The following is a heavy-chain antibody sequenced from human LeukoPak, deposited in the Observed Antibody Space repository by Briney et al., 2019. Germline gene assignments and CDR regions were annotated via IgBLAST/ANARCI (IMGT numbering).Heavy chain of an antibody. D-gene: IGHD3-22*01. V-gene: IGHV3-74*01. CDR1: GFTFSNYW. Sequence: PGGSLRLSCAASGFTFSNYWMHWVRQAPGKGLVWVSRLDTDGSDTSYADSVKGRFTISRDNAKNTLYLQMNNLRAEDTAMYYCARGVDSSGYKTYYFDYWGQGTLVTVSS. CDR3: ARGVDSSGYKTYYFDY. CDR2: LDTDGSDT. J-gene: IGHJ4*02.